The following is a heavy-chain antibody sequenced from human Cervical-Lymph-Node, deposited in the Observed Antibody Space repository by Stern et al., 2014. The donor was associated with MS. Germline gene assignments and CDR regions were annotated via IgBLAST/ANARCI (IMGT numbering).Heavy chain of an antibody. V-gene: IGHV1-2*02. CDR3: ARDLAGDGDLYLDY. D-gene: IGHD7-27*01. CDR2: IHSNSRAT. Sequence: VQLVKSGAEVKKPGASVKVSCKASGYTITGYYIHWVRQAPGQGLEWMGWIHSNSRATKYAQNFQGRFTMARDTSISTAHMELSGLRADDTAVYFCARDLAGDGDLYLDYWGQGTLVTVSS. J-gene: IGHJ4*02. CDR1: GYTITGYY.